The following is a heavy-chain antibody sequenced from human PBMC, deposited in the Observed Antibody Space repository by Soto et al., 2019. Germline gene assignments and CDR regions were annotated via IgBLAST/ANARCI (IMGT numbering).Heavy chain of an antibody. V-gene: IGHV6-1*01. CDR1: GDSISSNSAA. Sequence: QVQLQQSGPGLVKPSQTLSLTCAISGDSISSNSAAWNWIRQSPSRGFEWLGRTYYRSRWYHDYAVSVKSRIIINPDTSKSQVSLQLNAVSPDDTAVYYCASYRYAYWGQGTVVTVSS. CDR2: TYYRSRWYH. CDR3: ASYRYAY. J-gene: IGHJ4*02. D-gene: IGHD4-4*01.